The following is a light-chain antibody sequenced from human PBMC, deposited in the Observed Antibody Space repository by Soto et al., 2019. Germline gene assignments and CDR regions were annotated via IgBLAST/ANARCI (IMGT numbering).Light chain of an antibody. V-gene: IGLV2-14*03. J-gene: IGLJ1*01. Sequence: QSALTQPASVSGSPGQSITISCTGTSSDVGAFNFVSWHQQHPDKAPKLMIYNVYDRPSGVSYRFSGSKYGNTASLTISGLQGEDEADYYCSSYTVSRTYVFGTGTKLTVL. CDR3: SSYTVSRTYV. CDR2: NVY. CDR1: SSDVGAFNF.